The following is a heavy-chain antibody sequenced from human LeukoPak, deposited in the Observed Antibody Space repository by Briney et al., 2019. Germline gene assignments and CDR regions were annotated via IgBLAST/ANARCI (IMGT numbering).Heavy chain of an antibody. CDR1: GFTFSSYS. CDR3: AKSQGSGRDAFDT. CDR2: ISSSSSYI. J-gene: IGHJ3*02. Sequence: KAGGSLRLSCAASGFTFSSYSMNWVRQAPGKGLEWVSSISSSSSYIYYADSVKGRFTISRDNAKNSLYLQMNSLRAEDTAVYYCAKSQGSGRDAFDTWGQGTMVTASS. D-gene: IGHD6-19*01. V-gene: IGHV3-21*01.